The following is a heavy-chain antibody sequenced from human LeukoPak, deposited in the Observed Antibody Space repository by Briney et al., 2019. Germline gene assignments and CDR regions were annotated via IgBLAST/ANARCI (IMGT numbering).Heavy chain of an antibody. CDR3: ARDSPDSSSVFDY. J-gene: IGHJ4*02. V-gene: IGHV4-4*02. CDR2: IYHSGST. Sequence: PSETLSLTCAVSGGSISSSNWWSWVRQPPGKGLEWIGEIYHSGSTNYNPSLKSRVTISVDKSKNQFSLKLSSVTAADTAVYYCARDSPDSSSVFDYWGQGTLVTVSS. CDR1: GGSISSSNW. D-gene: IGHD6-13*01.